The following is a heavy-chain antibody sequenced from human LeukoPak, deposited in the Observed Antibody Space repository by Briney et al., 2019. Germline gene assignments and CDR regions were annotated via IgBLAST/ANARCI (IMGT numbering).Heavy chain of an antibody. CDR3: ARAARSIAAAAADAFDI. V-gene: IGHV1-18*01. Sequence: ASVKVSCKASGYTFTSDGISWVRQAHGQGLEWMGWISAYNGNTNYAQKLQGRVTMTTDTSTSTAYMELRSLRSDDTAVYYCARAARSIAAAAADAFDIWGQGTMVTVSS. CDR2: ISAYNGNT. CDR1: GYTFTSDG. D-gene: IGHD6-13*01. J-gene: IGHJ3*02.